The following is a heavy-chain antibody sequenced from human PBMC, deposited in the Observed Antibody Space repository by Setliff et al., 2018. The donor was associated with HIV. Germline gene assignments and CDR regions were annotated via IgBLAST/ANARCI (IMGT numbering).Heavy chain of an antibody. D-gene: IGHD1-26*01. Sequence: GGSLRLSCVASGFTFDGYTLNWVRQAPGKGLEWVSSIIIGTTYVFYADSLKGRFSISTDNAKNSLYLQMDGLTIDDTAVYYCSRGPPSGTYMNYWGQGTLVT. J-gene: IGHJ4*02. CDR1: GFTFDGYT. CDR3: SRGPPSGTYMNY. V-gene: IGHV3-21*06. CDR2: IIIGTTYV.